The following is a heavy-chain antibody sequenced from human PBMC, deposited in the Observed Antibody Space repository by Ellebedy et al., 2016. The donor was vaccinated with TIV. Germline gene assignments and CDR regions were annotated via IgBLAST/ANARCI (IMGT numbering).Heavy chain of an antibody. Sequence: PGGSLRLSCAASGFTFDDYAMHWVRQAPGKGLDWVSGISWNSGSIGYADSVKGRFTISRDNAKNSLYLQMNSLRAEDTAVYYCARARCSGIDCNIPGYWGQGTLVTVSS. CDR3: ARARCSGIDCNIPGY. V-gene: IGHV3-9*01. J-gene: IGHJ4*02. CDR2: ISWNSGSI. D-gene: IGHD2-15*01. CDR1: GFTFDDYA.